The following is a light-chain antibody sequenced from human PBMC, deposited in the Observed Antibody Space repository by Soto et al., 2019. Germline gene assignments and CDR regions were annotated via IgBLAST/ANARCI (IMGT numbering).Light chain of an antibody. CDR3: QQYYGLPPLT. V-gene: IGKV1-33*01. CDR1: QNITNN. CDR2: HAS. J-gene: IGKJ5*01. Sequence: DIQMTQCPSSLSASIGYRATITWHPSQNITNNLSWYQQKPGKAPNLLIYHASKLAKGVTSRFSGSGSGTDFSFIITSLQREDLATYYCQQYYGLPPLTFGQGTRLEIK.